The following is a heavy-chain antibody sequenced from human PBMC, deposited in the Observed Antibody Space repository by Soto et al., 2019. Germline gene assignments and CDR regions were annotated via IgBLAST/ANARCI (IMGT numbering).Heavy chain of an antibody. CDR3: AKGGPTFLKWFGP. CDR1: GFMFSDYW. Sequence: LRLSCEASGFMFSDYWMTWVRQAPGKGLEWVANIKQDGSEKHYVDSVKGRFTISRDNSKNTLYLQIKSLRAEDTAAYYCAKGGPTFLKWFGPWGQGTLVTVS. J-gene: IGHJ5*02. CDR2: IKQDGSEK. D-gene: IGHD5-12*01. V-gene: IGHV3-7*03.